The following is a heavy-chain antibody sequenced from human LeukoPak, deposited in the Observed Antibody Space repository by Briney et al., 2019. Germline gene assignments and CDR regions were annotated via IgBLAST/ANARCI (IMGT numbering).Heavy chain of an antibody. D-gene: IGHD4-17*01. CDR1: GFTFRSYA. CDR2: ISYDGSNK. V-gene: IGHV3-30*04. CDR3: ARDGPATTVTTLAFDI. J-gene: IGHJ3*02. Sequence: GGSLRLSCAASGFTFRSYAMHGVRQAPGKGREGGAVISYDGSNKYYADSVKGRFTISRDNSKNTLYLQMNSLRAEDTAVYYCARDGPATTVTTLAFDIWGQGTMVTVCS.